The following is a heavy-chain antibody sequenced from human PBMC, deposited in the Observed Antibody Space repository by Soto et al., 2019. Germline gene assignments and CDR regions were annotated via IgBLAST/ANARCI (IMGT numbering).Heavy chain of an antibody. V-gene: IGHV4-39*01. CDR3: ARHALGYCSSTSCYLAWFDP. CDR2: IYYSGST. D-gene: IGHD2-2*01. J-gene: IGHJ5*02. Sequence: PSETLSLTCTVSGDSVSSSVYYGGWIRQPPGKGLEWIGSIYYSGSTYYNPSLKSRVTISVDTSKNQFSLKLSSVTAADTAVYYCARHALGYCSSTSCYLAWFDPWGKGTLVTVSS. CDR1: GDSVSSSVYY.